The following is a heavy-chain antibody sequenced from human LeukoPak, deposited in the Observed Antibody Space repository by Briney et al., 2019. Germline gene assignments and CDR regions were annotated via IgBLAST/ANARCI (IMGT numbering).Heavy chain of an antibody. D-gene: IGHD6-13*01. J-gene: IGHJ6*03. CDR3: ARGSSWSLYYYYYYMDV. CDR2: INPNSGGT. CDR1: GYTFTGYY. Sequence: GASVKVSCKASGYTFTGYYIHWVRQAPGQGLEWMGWINPNSGGTNYAQKFQGRVTMTRDTSISTAYMELSRLRSDDTAVYYCARGSSWSLYYYYYYMDVWGKGTTVTVSS. V-gene: IGHV1-2*02.